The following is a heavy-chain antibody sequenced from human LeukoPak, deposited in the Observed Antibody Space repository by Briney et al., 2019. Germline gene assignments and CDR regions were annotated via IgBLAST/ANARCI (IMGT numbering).Heavy chain of an antibody. D-gene: IGHD1-1*01. Sequence: PGGSLRLPCAASGFTFSSYWMSWVRQAPGKGPEWVANIKQDGSEKYYVDSVKGRFTISRDNAKNSLYLQMNSLRAEDTAVYYCTTALYDWNDVNYWGPGTLVTVSS. CDR1: GFTFSSYW. CDR2: IKQDGSEK. J-gene: IGHJ4*02. V-gene: IGHV3-7*01. CDR3: TTALYDWNDVNY.